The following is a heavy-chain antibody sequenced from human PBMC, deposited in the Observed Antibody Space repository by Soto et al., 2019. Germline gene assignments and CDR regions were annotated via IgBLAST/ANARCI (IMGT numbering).Heavy chain of an antibody. Sequence: QVQLVQSGAELKKPGSSVKVSCKVSGVYIKSSSITWVRQALGQGLEWMGGTIPLFGTPHYAQKFQGRVTITADESTSTVYMDLSSLRSEDTAVYYCTRSSGLTNWLDPWGQGTLITVSS. D-gene: IGHD6-6*01. CDR3: TRSSGLTNWLDP. CDR1: GVYIKSSS. V-gene: IGHV1-69*12. CDR2: TIPLFGTP. J-gene: IGHJ5*02.